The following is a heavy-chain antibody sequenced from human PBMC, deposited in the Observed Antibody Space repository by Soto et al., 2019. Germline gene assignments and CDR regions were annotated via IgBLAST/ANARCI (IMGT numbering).Heavy chain of an antibody. J-gene: IGHJ4*02. Sequence: GESLKISCAASGFTFSNYAMHWVRQAPGKGLEWVAVISYDGSNKYYADSVKGRFTFSRDNPENTLYLQMNSLRAEDTAVYYCAKDISTYSGSYTYYFDYWGQGTLVTVSS. V-gene: IGHV3-30*18. CDR2: ISYDGSNK. CDR1: GFTFSNYA. D-gene: IGHD1-26*01. CDR3: AKDISTYSGSYTYYFDY.